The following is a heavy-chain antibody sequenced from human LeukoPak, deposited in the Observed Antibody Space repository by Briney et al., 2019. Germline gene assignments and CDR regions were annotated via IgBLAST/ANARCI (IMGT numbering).Heavy chain of an antibody. CDR3: TKDSRNDGYRMFDY. V-gene: IGHV3-23*01. CDR2: ISGTGDNT. Sequence: GRSLRLSCAASGFTFSSYAMSWVRQAPGKGLEWFSGISGTGDNTYHADSVKGRFTISRDSLKNTLYLQMNSLRADDTAVYYCTKDSRNDGYRMFDYWGQGTLVTVSS. D-gene: IGHD5-24*01. J-gene: IGHJ4*02. CDR1: GFTFSSYA.